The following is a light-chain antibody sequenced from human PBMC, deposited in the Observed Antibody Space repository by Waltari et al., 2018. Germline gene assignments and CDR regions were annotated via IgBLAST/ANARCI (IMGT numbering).Light chain of an antibody. CDR2: DSS. J-gene: IGKJ1*01. CDR1: QGISSR. Sequence: DIQMSQSPPSVSASVGDRVTLTCRASQGISSRLAWYQQKPGKAPHLLISDSSSLHSGVPSRFSGSGSGTDFTLTISSLQPEDFATYYCLQVDSFPRTFGQGTKVEVK. CDR3: LQVDSFPRT. V-gene: IGKV1-12*01.